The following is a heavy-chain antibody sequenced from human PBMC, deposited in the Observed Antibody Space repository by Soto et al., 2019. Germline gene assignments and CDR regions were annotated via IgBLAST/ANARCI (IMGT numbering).Heavy chain of an antibody. J-gene: IGHJ5*02. Sequence: SETLSLTCTVSGGSIISGGYYWSWIRQHPGKGLEWIGYIYYSGSTYYNPSLKSRVTISVDTSKNQFSLKLSSVTAADTAVYYCARSGYSSAGFGVWFDPWGQGTLVTVSS. CDR2: IYYSGST. D-gene: IGHD6-25*01. V-gene: IGHV4-31*03. CDR1: GGSIISGGYY. CDR3: ARSGYSSAGFGVWFDP.